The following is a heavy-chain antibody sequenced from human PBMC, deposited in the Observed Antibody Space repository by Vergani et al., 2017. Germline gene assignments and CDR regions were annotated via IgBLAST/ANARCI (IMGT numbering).Heavy chain of an antibody. D-gene: IGHD2-2*01. J-gene: IGHJ6*03. V-gene: IGHV4-34*01. CDR3: ARVHFEGVVPAAMAPRDYYYYMDV. CDR2: INHSGST. CDR1: GGSFSGYY. Sequence: QVQLQQWGAGLLKPSETLSLTCAVYGGSFSGYYWSWIRQPPGKGLEWIGEINHSGSTNYNPSLKSRVTISVDTSKNQFSLKLSSVTAADTAVYYCARVHFEGVVPAAMAPRDYYYYMDVWGKGTTVTVSS.